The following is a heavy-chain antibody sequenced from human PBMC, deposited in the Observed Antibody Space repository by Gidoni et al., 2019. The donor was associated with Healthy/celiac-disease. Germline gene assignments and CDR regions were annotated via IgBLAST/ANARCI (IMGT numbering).Heavy chain of an antibody. Sequence: QVQLVESGGGVVQPGRSLRLSCAASGFTFSSYGMHWVRQAPGKGLEWVAVIWYDGSNKYYADSVKGRFTISRDNSKNTLYLQMNSLRAEDTAVYYCARGLTTVTTKDAFDIWGQGTMVTVSS. J-gene: IGHJ3*02. CDR3: ARGLTTVTTKDAFDI. V-gene: IGHV3-33*01. CDR1: GFTFSSYG. CDR2: IWYDGSNK. D-gene: IGHD4-17*01.